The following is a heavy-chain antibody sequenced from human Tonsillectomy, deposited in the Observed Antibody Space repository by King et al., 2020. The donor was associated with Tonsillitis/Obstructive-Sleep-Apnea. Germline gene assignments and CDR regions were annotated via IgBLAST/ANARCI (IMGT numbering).Heavy chain of an antibody. D-gene: IGHD3-10*01. Sequence: VQLVESGGGLVQPGGSLRLSCVTSGFTFSSYWMHWVRQAPGKGLVWVSRINSDGSRTTYADSVKGRFTIAREHAKNTVYLQMNSLRDEDTAVYYCARDLDGGAGWYFDLWGHGTLVTVSS. V-gene: IGHV3-74*01. J-gene: IGHJ2*01. CDR1: GFTFSSYW. CDR3: ARDLDGGAGWYFDL. CDR2: INSDGSRT.